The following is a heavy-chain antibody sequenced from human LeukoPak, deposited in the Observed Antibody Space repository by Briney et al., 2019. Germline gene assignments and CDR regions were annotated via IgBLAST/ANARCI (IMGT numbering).Heavy chain of an antibody. J-gene: IGHJ6*02. D-gene: IGHD2-15*01. V-gene: IGHV3-53*01. CDR3: ARENDMGYCSGGRCYKGYNAMDV. Sequence: GGSLRLSCAASGFTVSSNYMSWVRQAPGKGLEWVSVILSGGSTYYADSVKGRFTISRDNSKNTLYLQMNSLRAEDTAVYYCARENDMGYCSGGRCYKGYNAMDVWGQGTTVTVSS. CDR2: ILSGGST. CDR1: GFTVSSNY.